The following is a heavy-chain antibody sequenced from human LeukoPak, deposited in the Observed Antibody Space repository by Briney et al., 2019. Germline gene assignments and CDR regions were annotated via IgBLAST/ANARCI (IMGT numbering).Heavy chain of an antibody. D-gene: IGHD3-10*02. J-gene: IGHJ5*02. CDR1: GFTFSSYA. V-gene: IGHV3-30-3*01. Sequence: GGSLRLSCAASGFTFSSYAMHWVRQAPGKGLEWVAVISYDGSNKYYADSVKGRFTISRDNSKNTLYLQMNSLRAEDTAVYYCASSLDTRTMSFWWFDPWGQGTLVTVSS. CDR2: ISYDGSNK. CDR3: ASSLDTRTMSFWWFDP.